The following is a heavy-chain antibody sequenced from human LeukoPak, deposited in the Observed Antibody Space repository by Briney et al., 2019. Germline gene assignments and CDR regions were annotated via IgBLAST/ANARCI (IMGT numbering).Heavy chain of an antibody. CDR2: INHSGST. J-gene: IGHJ4*02. Sequence: KPSETLSLTCAVYGGSFSAYYWSWIRQPPGKGLEWIGEINHSGSTNYNPSLKSRVVISVDTSKNQFSLNMNSVTAADTAVYYCARHPTKWELRLSLDYWGQGTLVTVSS. CDR1: GGSFSAYY. D-gene: IGHD1-26*01. CDR3: ARHPTKWELRLSLDY. V-gene: IGHV4-34*01.